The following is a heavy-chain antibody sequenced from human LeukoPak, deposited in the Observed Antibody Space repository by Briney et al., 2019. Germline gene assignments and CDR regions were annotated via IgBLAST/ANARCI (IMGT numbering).Heavy chain of an antibody. Sequence: PGWSLRLSCAASGFTFSSYGMHWVRQAPGKGLEWVAVISYDGSNKYYADSVKGRFTISRDNSKNTLYLQMNSLRAEDTAVYYCAKDAVRYSSSYFDYWGQGALVTVSS. CDR1: GFTFSSYG. D-gene: IGHD6-13*01. CDR2: ISYDGSNK. J-gene: IGHJ4*02. CDR3: AKDAVRYSSSYFDY. V-gene: IGHV3-30*18.